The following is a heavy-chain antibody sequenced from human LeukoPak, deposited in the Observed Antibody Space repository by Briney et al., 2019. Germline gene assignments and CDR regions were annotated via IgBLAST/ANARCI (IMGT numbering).Heavy chain of an antibody. J-gene: IGHJ4*02. D-gene: IGHD3-3*01. CDR1: GGSISSGDYY. CDR3: ARVGGDFWGGLVAYYFDY. Sequence: SETLSLTCTVSGGSISSGDYYWSWIRQPPGKGLEWIGYIYYSGSTYYNPSPKSRVTISVDTSKNQFSLKLSSVTAADTAVYYCARVGGDFWGGLVAYYFDYWGQGTLVTVSS. CDR2: IYYSGST. V-gene: IGHV4-30-4*08.